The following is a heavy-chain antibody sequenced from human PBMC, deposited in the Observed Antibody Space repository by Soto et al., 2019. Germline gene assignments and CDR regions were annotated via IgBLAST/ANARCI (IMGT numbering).Heavy chain of an antibody. CDR2: IIPILGIA. V-gene: IGHV1-69*08. D-gene: IGHD2-2*01. CDR3: ARERDIVVVPAAMVYYYYGRDV. CDR1: GGTFSSYT. Sequence: QVQLVQSGAEVKKPGSSVKVSCKASGGTFSSYTISWVRQAPGQGLEWMGRIIPILGIANYAQKFQGRVTMSADKSTGTAYMELSSLRSEETAVYYCARERDIVVVPAAMVYYYYGRDVWGQGTTVTVSS. J-gene: IGHJ6*02.